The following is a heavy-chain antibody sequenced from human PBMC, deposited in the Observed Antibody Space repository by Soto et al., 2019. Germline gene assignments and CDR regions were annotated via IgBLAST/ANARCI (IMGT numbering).Heavy chain of an antibody. CDR1: GYTFTSYG. Sequence: ASVKVSCKASGYTFTSYGINWVRQAPGQGLEWLGWISAYDGYTNYAQILQGRVSMTTDTSTKTAYMELRSLRSDDTAMYYCARDLWKVRSAEYYYYYGMDVWGQGTTVTVSS. CDR3: ARDLWKVRSAEYYYYYGMDV. J-gene: IGHJ6*02. V-gene: IGHV1-18*01. CDR2: ISAYDGYT. D-gene: IGHD2-21*01.